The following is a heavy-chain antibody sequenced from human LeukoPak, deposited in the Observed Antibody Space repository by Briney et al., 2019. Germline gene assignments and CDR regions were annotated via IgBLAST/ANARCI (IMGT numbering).Heavy chain of an antibody. CDR3: ARPNDFWSDYTHAFDI. D-gene: IGHD3-3*01. CDR1: GYTFTSYF. Sequence: ASVKVSCKASGYTFTSYFIHWVRQAPGQGLEWMGIINTSGGNTKYAQKFQGRVTMTRDMSTSTVYMELSSLRSEDTAVYYCARPNDFWSDYTHAFDIWGQGTMVIVSS. V-gene: IGHV1-46*01. J-gene: IGHJ3*02. CDR2: INTSGGNT.